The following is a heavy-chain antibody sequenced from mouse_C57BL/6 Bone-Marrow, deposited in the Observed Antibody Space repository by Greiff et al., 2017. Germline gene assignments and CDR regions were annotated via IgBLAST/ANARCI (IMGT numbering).Heavy chain of an antibody. Sequence: VKLQESGAELARPGASVKLSCKASGYTFTSYGISWVKQRTGQGLEWIGEIYPRSGNTYYNEKFKGKATLTADKSSSTAYMELRSLTSEDSAVYFCARPSSGYVNAMDYWGQGTSVTVSS. CDR2: IYPRSGNT. CDR3: ARPSSGYVNAMDY. CDR1: GYTFTSYG. J-gene: IGHJ4*01. D-gene: IGHD3-2*02. V-gene: IGHV1-81*01.